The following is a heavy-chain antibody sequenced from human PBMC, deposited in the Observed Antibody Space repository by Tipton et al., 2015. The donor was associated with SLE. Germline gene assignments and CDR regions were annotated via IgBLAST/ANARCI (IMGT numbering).Heavy chain of an antibody. J-gene: IGHJ4*02. CDR2: ISYSGST. CDR1: GFTFSSY. V-gene: IGHV4-59*01. CDR3: ARDAYCSGGSCYGFDS. D-gene: IGHD2-15*01. Sequence: LRLSCAASGFTFSSYWSWIRQPPGKGLEWIGHISYSGSTHYNSSLKSRVTMSLDASKNQFSLTVSSVTAADTAVYHCARDAYCSGGSCYGFDSWGPGTLVAVSS.